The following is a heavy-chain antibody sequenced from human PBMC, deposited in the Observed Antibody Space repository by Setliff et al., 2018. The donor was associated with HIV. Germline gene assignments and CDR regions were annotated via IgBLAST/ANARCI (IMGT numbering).Heavy chain of an antibody. Sequence: GGSLRLSCAASGFSFSSYGMHWVRQAPGKGLEWVAFIRYDGSNKYHADSVKGRFTISRDNSKNTLYLQMNNLRADDTAVYYCARDVSWRVRTYIDYWGQGAPVTVSS. D-gene: IGHD3-3*01. CDR3: ARDVSWRVRTYIDY. J-gene: IGHJ4*02. CDR2: IRYDGSNK. CDR1: GFSFSSYG. V-gene: IGHV3-30*02.